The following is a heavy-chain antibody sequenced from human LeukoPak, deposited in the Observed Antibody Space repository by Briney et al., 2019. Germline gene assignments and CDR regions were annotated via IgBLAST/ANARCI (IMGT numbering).Heavy chain of an antibody. Sequence: STETLSLTCTVSGGSISSSSYYWGWIRQPPGKGLEWIGSIYYSGSTYYNPSLKSRVTISVDTSKNQFSLKLSSVTAADTAVYYCARDRGGSQHDYWGQGTLVTVSS. V-gene: IGHV4-39*07. D-gene: IGHD1-26*01. CDR3: ARDRGGSQHDY. J-gene: IGHJ4*02. CDR1: GGSISSSSYY. CDR2: IYYSGST.